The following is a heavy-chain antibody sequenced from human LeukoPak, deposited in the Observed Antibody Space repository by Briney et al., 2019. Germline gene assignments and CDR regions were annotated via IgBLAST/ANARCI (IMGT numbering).Heavy chain of an antibody. Sequence: GGSLRLSCAASGFTVSNNYMSWVRRAAGKGLEWVALIYSAGGTYYADSVKGRFTISRDNSKYTLHLQMNSLRAEDTAVHYCVRNSGELGAWGQGTLVTVSS. CDR3: VRNSGELGA. J-gene: IGHJ5*02. D-gene: IGHD2-21*01. CDR1: GFTVSNNY. V-gene: IGHV3-53*01. CDR2: IYSAGGT.